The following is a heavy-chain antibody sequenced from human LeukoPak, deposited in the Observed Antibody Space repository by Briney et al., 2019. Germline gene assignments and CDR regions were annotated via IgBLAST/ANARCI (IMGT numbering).Heavy chain of an antibody. CDR1: GFTFSSYD. CDR2: IGTAGDT. Sequence: AGGSLRLSCAASGFTFSSYDMHWVRQATGKGLEWVSAIGTAGDTYYPGSVKGRFTIFRENAKNSLYLQMNSLRAGDTAVYYCARAHQKGRYYYGSGPHDAFDIWGQGTMVTVSS. CDR3: ARAHQKGRYYYGSGPHDAFDI. D-gene: IGHD3-10*01. J-gene: IGHJ3*02. V-gene: IGHV3-13*01.